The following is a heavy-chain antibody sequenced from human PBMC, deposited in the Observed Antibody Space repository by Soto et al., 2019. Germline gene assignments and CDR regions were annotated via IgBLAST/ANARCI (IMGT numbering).Heavy chain of an antibody. J-gene: IGHJ4*02. Sequence: GESLKISCKGSGYSFTSYWISWVRQMPGKGLEWMGRIDPSDSYTNYSPSFQGHVTISADKSISTAYLQWSRLKASDTAMYYCASLDTARIQIAGYWGQGIQVTVS. CDR3: ASLDTARIQIAGY. V-gene: IGHV5-10-1*01. CDR2: IDPSDSYT. CDR1: GYSFTSYW. D-gene: IGHD5-18*01.